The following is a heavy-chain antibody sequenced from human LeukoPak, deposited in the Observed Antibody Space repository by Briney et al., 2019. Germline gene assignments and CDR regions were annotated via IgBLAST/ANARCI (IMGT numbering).Heavy chain of an antibody. J-gene: IGHJ6*03. CDR3: ARDQVGATNYYYYYMDV. Sequence: GSLRLSCAASGFTFSSYWMTWVRQAPGKGLEWVSYISSSGSTIYYADSVKGRFTISRDNAKNSLYLQMNSLRAEDTAVYYCARDQVGATNYYYYYMDVWGKGTTVTISS. D-gene: IGHD1-26*01. CDR1: GFTFSSYW. CDR2: ISSSGSTI. V-gene: IGHV3-48*04.